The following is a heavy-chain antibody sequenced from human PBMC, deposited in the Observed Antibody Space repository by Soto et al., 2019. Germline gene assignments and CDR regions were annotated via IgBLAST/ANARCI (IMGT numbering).Heavy chain of an antibody. J-gene: IGHJ4*01. CDR2: IISSGDST. V-gene: IGHV3-23*01. Sequence: EVQLLESGGGLLQPGGSLRLSCAASGFTFSSYAMSWVRQAPGKGLEWVSAIISSGDSTYYTDSVKGRFTISRDNSKNTLYLQMNSLRAEDTAVYYCAKRYYYDNSGLWDYWGHGTLVTVSS. CDR1: GFTFSSYA. D-gene: IGHD3-22*01. CDR3: AKRYYYDNSGLWDY.